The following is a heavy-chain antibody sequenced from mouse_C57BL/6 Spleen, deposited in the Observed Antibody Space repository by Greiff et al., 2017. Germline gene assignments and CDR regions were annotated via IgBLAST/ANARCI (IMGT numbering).Heavy chain of an antibody. J-gene: IGHJ3*01. CDR2: IDPENGDT. V-gene: IGHV14-4*01. Sequence: EVQLQQSGAELVRPGASVKLSCTASGFNIKDDYMHWVKQRPEQGLEWIGWIDPENGDTEYASKFQGKATITADTSSNTAYLQLSSLTSEDTAVYYCTTFGWDGAYWGQGTLVTVSA. D-gene: IGHD4-1*01. CDR1: GFNIKDDY. CDR3: TTFGWDGAY.